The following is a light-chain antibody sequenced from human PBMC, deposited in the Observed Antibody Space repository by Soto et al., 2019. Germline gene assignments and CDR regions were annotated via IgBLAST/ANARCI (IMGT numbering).Light chain of an antibody. CDR1: QSLLHSNGYTY. J-gene: IGKJ3*01. Sequence: DIVMTQSPLSLPVTPGEPASISCRSSQSLLHSNGYTYLDWYLQKPGQSPQLLIYWGSNRASGVPDRFCGSGSGTDFTLKISRVEAEDVGVYYCMQALQTPLTFGPGTKEDIK. CDR3: MQALQTPLT. V-gene: IGKV2-28*01. CDR2: WGS.